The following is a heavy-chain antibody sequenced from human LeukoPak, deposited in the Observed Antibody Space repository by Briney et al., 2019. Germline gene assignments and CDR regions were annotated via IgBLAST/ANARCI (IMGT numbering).Heavy chain of an antibody. Sequence: GSLRLSCVVSGFTFSSYSMSWVRQAPGKGLEWIGSIYYSGSTYFNPSLKSRVTISVDTSKNQFSLKLSSVTAADTAVYYCARDRKYGSIAAVYYYMDVWGKGTTVTVSS. D-gene: IGHD6-25*01. J-gene: IGHJ6*03. V-gene: IGHV4-39*07. CDR2: IYYSGST. CDR3: ARDRKYGSIAAVYYYMDV. CDR1: GFTFSSYS.